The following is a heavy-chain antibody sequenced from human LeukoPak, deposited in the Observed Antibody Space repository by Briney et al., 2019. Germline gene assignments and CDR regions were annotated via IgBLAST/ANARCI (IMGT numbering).Heavy chain of an antibody. D-gene: IGHD3-16*01. CDR3: ARWGESRYFNY. Sequence: SETLSLTCTDSGGSLSNYYWSWIRPPAGKGLQWIGRIYTSGSTNYNPSLKGRVTISVDTSKNQFSLKLSSVTAADTAVYYCARWGESRYFNYWGQGTLVTVSS. CDR1: GGSLSNYY. J-gene: IGHJ4*02. CDR2: IYTSGST. V-gene: IGHV4-4*07.